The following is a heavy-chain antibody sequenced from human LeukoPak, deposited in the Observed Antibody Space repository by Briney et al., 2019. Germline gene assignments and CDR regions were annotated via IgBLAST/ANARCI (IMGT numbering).Heavy chain of an antibody. Sequence: GGSLRLSCAASGFTFSSYWMSWVRQAPGKGLEWVANIKQDGSEEYYVDSVKGRFTISRDNAKNSLYLQMTSLRAEDTAVYYCARVGRGYSYGSVDYWGQGTLVTVSS. J-gene: IGHJ4*02. CDR3: ARVGRGYSYGSVDY. CDR1: GFTFSSYW. V-gene: IGHV3-7*01. D-gene: IGHD5-18*01. CDR2: IKQDGSEE.